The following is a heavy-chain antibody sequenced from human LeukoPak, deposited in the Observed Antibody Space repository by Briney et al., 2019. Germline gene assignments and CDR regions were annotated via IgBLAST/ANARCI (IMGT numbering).Heavy chain of an antibody. CDR3: TRDISGGYFNWFDP. Sequence: GRSLRLSCAASGFRLGDYAMHWVRQAPGKGLEWVSGITWNSEDISYAESVKGRFTISRDNAKNSLHLQMNGLTSDDTALYYCTRDISGGYFNWFDPWGQGTLVFVSS. V-gene: IGHV3-9*01. J-gene: IGHJ5*02. CDR2: ITWNSEDI. CDR1: GFRLGDYA. D-gene: IGHD2-15*01.